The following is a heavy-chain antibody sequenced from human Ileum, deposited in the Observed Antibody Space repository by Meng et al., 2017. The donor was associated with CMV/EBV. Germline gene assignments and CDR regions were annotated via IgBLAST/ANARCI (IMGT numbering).Heavy chain of an antibody. CDR3: AGDGGYSDP. CDR2: MYDSGTT. Sequence: DVQLVESGGGLVQPGGSLRLSCAASGFTISDNSMNWVRQAPGKGPEWVSLMYDSGTTKYADSVKGRFTISRDNSKNTLYLQMNSLRVEDTAVYYCAGDGGYSDPWGQGTLVTVSS. D-gene: IGHD2-21*01. V-gene: IGHV3-66*01. CDR1: GFTISDNS. J-gene: IGHJ5*02.